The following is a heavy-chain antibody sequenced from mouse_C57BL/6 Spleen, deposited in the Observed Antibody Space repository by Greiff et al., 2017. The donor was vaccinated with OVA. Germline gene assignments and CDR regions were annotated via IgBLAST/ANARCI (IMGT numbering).Heavy chain of an antibody. CDR3: ARAIYYDYDVYAMDY. CDR2: IYPGNSDT. J-gene: IGHJ4*01. CDR1: GYTFTSYW. D-gene: IGHD2-4*01. Sequence: EVQLQQSGTVLARPGASVKMSCKTSGYTFTSYWMHWVKQRPGQGLEWIGAIYPGNSDTSYNQKFKGKATLTAVTSASTAYMELSSLTNEDSAVYYGARAIYYDYDVYAMDYWGQGTSVTVSS. V-gene: IGHV1-5*01.